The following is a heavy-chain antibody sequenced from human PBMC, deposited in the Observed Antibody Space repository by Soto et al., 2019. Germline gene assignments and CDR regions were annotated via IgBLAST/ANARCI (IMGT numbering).Heavy chain of an antibody. V-gene: IGHV1-69*12. CDR1: GGTFRTYA. CDR3: AKGAVAGTPTSYYYYGMDV. CDR2: IIPIFGKV. J-gene: IGHJ6*02. D-gene: IGHD6-19*01. Sequence: QVQLLQCGAEVKKPGSSVRVSCEASGGTFRTYAISWVRQAPGQGLEWMGEIIPIFGKVNYAQKFQGRVTTTADESTTTVYMDLRSLTSEDTAVYYCAKGAVAGTPTSYYYYGMDVWGQGTTVTVS.